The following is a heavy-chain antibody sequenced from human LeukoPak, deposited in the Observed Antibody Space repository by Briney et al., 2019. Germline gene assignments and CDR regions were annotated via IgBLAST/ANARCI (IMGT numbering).Heavy chain of an antibody. J-gene: IGHJ4*02. D-gene: IGHD5-18*01. V-gene: IGHV3-15*07. CDR3: TTRHQLWSQVSDY. Sequence: GGSLRLSCAASGFTFSNAWMNWVRQAPGKGLEWVGRIKSKTDGGTTDYAAPVKGRFTISRDDSKNTLYLQMNSLKTEDTAVYYCTTRHQLWSQVSDYWGQGTLVTVSS. CDR1: GFTFSNAW. CDR2: IKSKTDGGTT.